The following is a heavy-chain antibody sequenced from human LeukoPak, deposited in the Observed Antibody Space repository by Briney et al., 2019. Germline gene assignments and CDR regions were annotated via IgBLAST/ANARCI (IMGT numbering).Heavy chain of an antibody. CDR1: GDSISSSY. J-gene: IGHJ5*02. CDR3: ARGFYNSSGYSNCFDP. V-gene: IGHV4-59*01. D-gene: IGHD3-22*01. Sequence: SETLSLTCTVSGDSISSSYWSWIRQPPGKTLEWIGYIYYTGTTNYNPSLKSRVTMSIDTSKNQFSLNLNSVTAADTAVYYCARGFYNSSGYSNCFDPWGQGTLVTVSS. CDR2: IYYTGTT.